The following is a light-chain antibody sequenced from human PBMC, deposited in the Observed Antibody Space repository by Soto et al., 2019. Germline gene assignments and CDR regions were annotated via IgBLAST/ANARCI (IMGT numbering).Light chain of an antibody. V-gene: IGKV1-6*01. J-gene: IGKJ1*01. CDR3: LLDFGYFWA. CDR1: QAIRSA. CDR2: AAS. Sequence: TCRASQAIRSALGWYQQKPGEVPKLLIYAASTLQSGVPSRFSGSGFGTDFTLTISRLQPEDFATYYCLLDFGYFWAFGQGTKVDIK.